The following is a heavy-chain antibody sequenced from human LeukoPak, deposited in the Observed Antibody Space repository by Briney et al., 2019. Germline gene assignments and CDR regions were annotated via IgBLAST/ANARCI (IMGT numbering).Heavy chain of an antibody. D-gene: IGHD3-22*01. CDR3: ARDWYYYDSSGYYPLGFDY. Sequence: HPGGSLRLSCAASGFTFSSYWMSWVRQAPGKGLEWVANIKQDGSEKYYVDSVKGRFTISRDNAKNSLYLQMNSLRAEDTAVYYCARDWYYYDSSGYYPLGFDYWGQGTLVTVSS. CDR1: GFTFSSYW. J-gene: IGHJ4*02. CDR2: IKQDGSEK. V-gene: IGHV3-7*01.